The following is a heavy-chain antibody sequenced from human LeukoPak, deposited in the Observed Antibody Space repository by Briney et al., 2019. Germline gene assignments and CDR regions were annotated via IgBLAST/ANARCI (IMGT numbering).Heavy chain of an antibody. Sequence: GASVKVSCKASRGTFSSYAISWVRQAPGQGLEWMGRIIPILDIANYAQKFQGRVTITADKSTSTAYMELSSLRSEDTAVYYCARDPAATAGVAAAGSYYFDYWGQGTLVTVSS. J-gene: IGHJ4*02. V-gene: IGHV1-69*04. CDR2: IIPILDIA. CDR3: ARDPAATAGVAAAGSYYFDY. CDR1: RGTFSSYA. D-gene: IGHD6-13*01.